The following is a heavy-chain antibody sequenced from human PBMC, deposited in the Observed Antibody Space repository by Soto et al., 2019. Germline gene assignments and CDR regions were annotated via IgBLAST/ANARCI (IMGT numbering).Heavy chain of an antibody. CDR3: ARLPRTDYNFWSGFL. CDR1: GDSISSSNYF. J-gene: IGHJ4*02. D-gene: IGHD3-3*01. V-gene: IGHV4-39*01. CDR2: IYYSGST. Sequence: LESLSLTCTVSGDSISSSNYFWGWIRKQPGKGLEWIGSIYYSGSTYYNTSLKSRVTISVDTSKNQFSLKLSSVTAADTAVFYCARLPRTDYNFWSGFLWGLGTLVTVSS.